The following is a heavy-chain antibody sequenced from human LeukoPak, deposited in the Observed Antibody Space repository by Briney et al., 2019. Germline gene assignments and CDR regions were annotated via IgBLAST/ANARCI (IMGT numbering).Heavy chain of an antibody. CDR2: INHSGST. CDR1: GGSFSGYY. Sequence: SETLSLTCAVYGGSFSGYYWSWIRQPPGKGLEWIGEINHSGSTNYNPSLKSRVTISVDTSKNQFSLKLSSVTAADTAVYYCARDRYYYYMDVWGKGTTVTVSS. V-gene: IGHV4-34*01. J-gene: IGHJ6*03. CDR3: ARDRYYYYMDV.